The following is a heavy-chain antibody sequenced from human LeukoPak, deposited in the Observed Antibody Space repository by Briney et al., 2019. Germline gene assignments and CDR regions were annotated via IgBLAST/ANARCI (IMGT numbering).Heavy chain of an antibody. CDR2: IYSGDST. Sequence: GGSLRLPCAASGFTVSSNYMNWVRQAPGKGLEWVSVIYSGDSTYYADSVKGRFTISRDNSKNTLYLQMNSLRAEDTAVYYCARDGGVGEGANDAFDIWGQGTMVTVSS. CDR1: GFTVSSNY. D-gene: IGHD1-26*01. J-gene: IGHJ3*02. CDR3: ARDGGVGEGANDAFDI. V-gene: IGHV3-53*01.